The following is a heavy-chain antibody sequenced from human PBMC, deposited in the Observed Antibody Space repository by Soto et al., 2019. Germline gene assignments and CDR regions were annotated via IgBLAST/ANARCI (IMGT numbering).Heavy chain of an antibody. CDR2: IYPGDSDT. CDR3: AGGGVRGVITRTRDYYGMDA. J-gene: IGHJ6*02. D-gene: IGHD3-10*01. Sequence: PGESLKISCKGSGYSFTSYWIGWVRQMPGKGLEWMGIIYPGDSDTRYSPSFQGQVTISADKSISTAYLQWSSLKASDTAMYYCAGGGVRGVITRTRDYYGMDAWGQGTTVTVS. CDR1: GYSFTSYW. V-gene: IGHV5-51*01.